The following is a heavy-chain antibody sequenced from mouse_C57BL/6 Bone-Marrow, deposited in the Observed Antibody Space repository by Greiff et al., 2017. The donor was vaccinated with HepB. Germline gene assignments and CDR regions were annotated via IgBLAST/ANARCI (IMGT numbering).Heavy chain of an antibody. CDR1: GFTFSDYG. J-gene: IGHJ2*01. CDR2: ISSGSSTI. CDR3: ARLPYYGSSQYYFDY. V-gene: IGHV5-17*01. Sequence: EVMLVESGGGLVKPGGSLKLSCAASGFTFSDYGMHWVRQAPEKGLEWVAYISSGSSTIYYADTVKGRFTISRDNAKNTLSLQMTSLRSEDTAMYYCARLPYYGSSQYYFDYWGQGTTLTVSS. D-gene: IGHD1-1*01.